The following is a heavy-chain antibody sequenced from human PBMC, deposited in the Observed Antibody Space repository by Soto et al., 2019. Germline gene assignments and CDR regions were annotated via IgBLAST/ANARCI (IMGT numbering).Heavy chain of an antibody. CDR1: GFTFSSYA. CDR2: ITSSGNT. J-gene: IGHJ4*02. CDR3: ARYTSTWGIH. Sequence: EVQLLESGGGLVQPGGSLRLSCAGSGFTFSSYAMTWVRQAPGKGLEWVSSITSSGNTYYADSVKGRFTISRDNSNNTLYLQMNSLRAEDTAVYSCARYTSTWGIHWGQGTLVTVSP. V-gene: IGHV3-23*01. D-gene: IGHD6-13*01.